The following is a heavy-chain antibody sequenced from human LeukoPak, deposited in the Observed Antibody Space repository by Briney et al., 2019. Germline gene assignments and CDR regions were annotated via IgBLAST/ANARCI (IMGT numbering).Heavy chain of an antibody. CDR2: MNPNSGNT. D-gene: IGHD2-2*02. V-gene: IGHV1-8*03. CDR1: GYTFTSYD. CDR3: ARGHPSFCSSTSCYIWYFDL. J-gene: IGHJ2*01. Sequence: ASVKVSCKASGYTFTSYDINWVRQATGQGLEWMGWMNPNSGNTGYAQKFQGRVTITRNTSISTAYMELSSLRSEDTAVYYCARGHPSFCSSTSCYIWYFDLWGRGTLVTVSS.